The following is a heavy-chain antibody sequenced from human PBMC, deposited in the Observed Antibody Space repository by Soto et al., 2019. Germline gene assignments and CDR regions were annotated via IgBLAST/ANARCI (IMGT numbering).Heavy chain of an antibody. V-gene: IGHV1-18*01. D-gene: IGHD3-22*01. CDR2: ISAYSGNT. Sequence: QVQLVQSGAEVKKPGASVKVSCKTYGYTFSSYGLSWVRQAPGQGLEWMGWISAYSGNTVYTQRFKGRLTMGTDTSTATAYMELRSLRSDDTAVYYCGRDFYASSGYCDYWGQGHLVTVSS. J-gene: IGHJ4*02. CDR3: GRDFYASSGYCDY. CDR1: GYTFSSYG.